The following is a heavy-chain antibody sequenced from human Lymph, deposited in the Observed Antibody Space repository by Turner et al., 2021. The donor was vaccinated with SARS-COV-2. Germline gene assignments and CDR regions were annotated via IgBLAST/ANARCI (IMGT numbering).Heavy chain of an antibody. V-gene: IGHV3-23*01. CDR3: ANLYSSSAAGDP. Sequence: EVQLLESGGGVVQPGGSLRLSCAASGFTFSSYAMSWVRQAPGKGLEWVSAISGSGGSTYYADSVKGRFTISRDNSKNTLYLQMNSLRAEDTAVYYCANLYSSSAAGDPWGQGTLVTVSS. J-gene: IGHJ5*02. CDR2: ISGSGGST. D-gene: IGHD6-6*01. CDR1: GFTFSSYA.